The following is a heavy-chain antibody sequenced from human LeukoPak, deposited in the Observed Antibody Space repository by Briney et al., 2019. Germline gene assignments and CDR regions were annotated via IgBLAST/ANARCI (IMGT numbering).Heavy chain of an antibody. CDR2: IKQDGSEK. J-gene: IGHJ6*03. Sequence: PRGSLRLSCAASGFTFSRYWMSWVRQAPGKGLEWVANIKQDGSEKYYVDSVKGRFTISRDNAKNSLYLQMNSLRAEDTAVYYCARVGYCSSTSCYTGGLYYYMDVWGKGTTVTVSS. CDR1: GFTFSRYW. V-gene: IGHV3-7*01. D-gene: IGHD2-2*02. CDR3: ARVGYCSSTSCYTGGLYYYMDV.